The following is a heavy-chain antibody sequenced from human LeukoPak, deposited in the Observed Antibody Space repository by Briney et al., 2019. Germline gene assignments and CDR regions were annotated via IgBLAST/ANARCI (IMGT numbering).Heavy chain of an antibody. J-gene: IGHJ3*02. V-gene: IGHV1-8*03. CDR3: AKGNRYNILTGYRLVNAFDI. D-gene: IGHD3-9*01. Sequence: ASVKVSCKASGYTFTSYDINWVRQATGQGLEWMGWMNPNSGNTGYAQKFQGRVTITRNTSISTAYMELSSLRSEDTAMYYCAKGNRYNILTGYRLVNAFDIWGQGTTVTVSS. CDR2: MNPNSGNT. CDR1: GYTFTSYD.